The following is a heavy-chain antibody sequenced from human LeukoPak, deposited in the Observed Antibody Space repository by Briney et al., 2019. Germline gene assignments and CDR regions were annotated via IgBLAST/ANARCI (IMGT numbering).Heavy chain of an antibody. D-gene: IGHD2-15*01. CDR2: IYTSGST. CDR1: GGSISSATYY. CDR3: ARNSCPSGSCYENRGYFDY. Sequence: SETLSLTCTVSGGSISSATYYWSWIRQPAGKGLEWIGRIYTSGSTNYNPSLKSRVTISVDTSKNQFSLKLSSVTAADTAVYYCARNSCPSGSCYENRGYFDYWGQGTLVTVSS. J-gene: IGHJ4*02. V-gene: IGHV4-61*02.